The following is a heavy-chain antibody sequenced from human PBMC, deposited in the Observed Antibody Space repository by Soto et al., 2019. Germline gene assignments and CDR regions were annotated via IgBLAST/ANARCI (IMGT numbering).Heavy chain of an antibody. D-gene: IGHD6-13*01. CDR2: INDSGST. J-gene: IGHJ4*02. V-gene: IGHV4-30-2*05. CDR3: ASRHSSPYFDY. CDR1: GGSISSGGYS. Sequence: SETLSLTCAVSGGSISSGGYSCSWIRQPPGKGLEWLGEINDSGSTNYNPSLKSRVTISVDTPKNQFSLKLNSVTAADTAVYYCASRHSSPYFDYWGQGTLVTVSS.